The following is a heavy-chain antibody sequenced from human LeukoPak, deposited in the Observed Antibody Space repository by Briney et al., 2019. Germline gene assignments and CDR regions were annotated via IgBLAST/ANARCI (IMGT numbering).Heavy chain of an antibody. CDR3: AKSGYNRFDY. Sequence: HPGGSLRLSCVASGFTFNSYAMSWVRQAPGKGLEWVSTINNSGGDTYYADSVKGRFTISRDNSKNTLYLQMNSLRAEDTAVYYCAKSGYNRFDYWGQGTLVTVSS. CDR2: INNSGGDT. CDR1: GFTFNSYA. V-gene: IGHV3-23*01. D-gene: IGHD5-24*01. J-gene: IGHJ4*02.